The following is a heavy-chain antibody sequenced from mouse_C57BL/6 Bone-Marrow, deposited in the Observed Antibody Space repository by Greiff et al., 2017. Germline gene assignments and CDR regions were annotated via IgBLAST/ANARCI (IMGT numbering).Heavy chain of an antibody. J-gene: IGHJ1*03. CDR1: GYTFTDYY. CDR2: IFPGSGST. V-gene: IGHV1-75*01. CDR3: ARDNYGYFDV. Sequence: VKVVESGPELVKPGASVKISCKASGYTFTDYYLNWVQQRPGQGLEWIGWIFPGSGSTYYHEKFKGQATLTVDKSSSTAYMLLSSLTSEDSAVYFCARDNYGYFDVWGTGTTVTVCS.